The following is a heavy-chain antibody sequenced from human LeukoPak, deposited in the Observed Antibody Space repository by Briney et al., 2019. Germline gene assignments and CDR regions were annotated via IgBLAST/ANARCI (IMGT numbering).Heavy chain of an antibody. Sequence: GESLKISCKGSGYSFATYWIAWVRQMPGKGLEWMGIIYPRDSSTLYSPSFQGQVTMSVDKSINPAYLQWSSLKASDTAIYYCERPLSGGYTRGFDSWGQGTLVTVSS. CDR2: IYPRDSST. J-gene: IGHJ4*02. V-gene: IGHV5-51*01. CDR3: ERPLSGGYTRGFDS. CDR1: GYSFATYW. D-gene: IGHD2-15*01.